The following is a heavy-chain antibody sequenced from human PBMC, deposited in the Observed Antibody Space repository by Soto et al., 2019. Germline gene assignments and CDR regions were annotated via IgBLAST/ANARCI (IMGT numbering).Heavy chain of an antibody. D-gene: IGHD6-19*01. Sequence: QVQLEQSGAEVKKPGASMKVSCQASGYTFTSYYIHWVRQAPGQGLEWMGVSHVGPDTTMYAQKFQGRVTMTRDTSTSTVYMELSSLISEDTAVYFCARESSGTQYFDYWGQGTLFTVSS. CDR2: SHVGPDTT. J-gene: IGHJ4*02. CDR3: ARESSGTQYFDY. V-gene: IGHV1-46*01. CDR1: GYTFTSYY.